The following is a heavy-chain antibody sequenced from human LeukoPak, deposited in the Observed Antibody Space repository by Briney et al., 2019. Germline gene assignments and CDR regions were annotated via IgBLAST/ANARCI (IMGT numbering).Heavy chain of an antibody. J-gene: IGHJ4*02. Sequence: GGSLRLSCAASGFTFSSYGMHWVRQAPGKGLEWVAFIRYDGSNKYYADSVKGRFTISRDNSKNTLYLQMNSLRAEDTAVYYCAKIVTAAAGGDYWGQGTLVTVSS. V-gene: IGHV3-30*02. CDR1: GFTFSSYG. CDR2: IRYDGSNK. D-gene: IGHD6-13*01. CDR3: AKIVTAAAGGDY.